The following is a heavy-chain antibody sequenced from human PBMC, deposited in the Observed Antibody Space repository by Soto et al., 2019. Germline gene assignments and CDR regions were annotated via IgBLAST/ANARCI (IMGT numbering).Heavy chain of an antibody. CDR3: AKDLLLYDYVWASYGYEAFDM. D-gene: IGHD3-16*01. CDR1: GFTFSTYA. J-gene: IGHJ3*02. CDR2: ISGSASST. V-gene: IGHV3-23*01. Sequence: EVQLLESGGDLVQPGGSLRLSCAASGFTFSTYAMSWVRQAPGKGLQWVSTISGSASSTYYADSVKGRFTISRDNSKHTLYRQMKSLRAEDTAVYYCAKDLLLYDYVWASYGYEAFDMWGQGTMVTVSS.